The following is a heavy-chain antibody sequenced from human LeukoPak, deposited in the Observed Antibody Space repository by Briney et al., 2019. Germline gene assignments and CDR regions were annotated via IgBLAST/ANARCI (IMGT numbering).Heavy chain of an antibody. CDR3: ATSIAAVGCYYDYHHLDV. CDR1: GYTFTGYY. V-gene: IGHV1-2*02. D-gene: IGHD6-13*01. CDR2: INPNSGGT. J-gene: IGHJ6*03. Sequence: ASVKVSCKASGYTFTGYYMHWVRQAPGQGLEWMGWINPNSGGTNYAQKFQGRVTMTRDTSISTAYMELSRLRSDDTAVYYCATSIAAVGCYYDYHHLDVCGQGTTVTVSS.